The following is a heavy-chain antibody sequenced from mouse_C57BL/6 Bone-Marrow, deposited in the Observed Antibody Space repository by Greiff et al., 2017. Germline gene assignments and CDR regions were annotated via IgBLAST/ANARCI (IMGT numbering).Heavy chain of an antibody. CDR2: IDPSDSYT. V-gene: IGHV1-69*01. D-gene: IGHD1-1*01. Sequence: QVQLQQPGAELVMPGASVKLSCKASGYTFTSYWMHWVKQRPGQGLEWIGEIDPSDSYTNYNQKFKGKSTLTVDKSSSTAYMQLSSLTSEDSAVYYCARETTVALYYAMDYWGQGTSVTVSS. CDR3: ARETTVALYYAMDY. J-gene: IGHJ4*01. CDR1: GYTFTSYW.